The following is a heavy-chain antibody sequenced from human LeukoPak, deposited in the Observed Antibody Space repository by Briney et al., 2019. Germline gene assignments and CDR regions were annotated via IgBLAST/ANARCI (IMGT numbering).Heavy chain of an antibody. D-gene: IGHD2-2*02. Sequence: PSETLSLTCPVSGGSISSGGYYWSWIRQHPGKGLEWIGYIYYSGSTYSNPSLKSRVTISVDTSKNQFSLNLSSVTAADTAVYYCARYCSSTNCYKGGFDPWGQGTLVTVSS. CDR1: GGSISSGGYY. J-gene: IGHJ5*02. V-gene: IGHV4-31*03. CDR3: ARYCSSTNCYKGGFDP. CDR2: IYYSGST.